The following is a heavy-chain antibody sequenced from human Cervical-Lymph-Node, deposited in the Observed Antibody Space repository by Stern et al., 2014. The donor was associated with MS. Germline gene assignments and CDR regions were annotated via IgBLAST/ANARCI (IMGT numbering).Heavy chain of an antibody. Sequence: EVQLVESGGGLVQPGGSLRLSCAASGFTFATHAMSWVRQAPGKGLEWVSSIGGSGRSTYYAASVQGRFTISRDNSKNTLFLQMNSLRPEDTAIYYCAKNPLVAAAGIRNWFDPWGQGTLVTVSS. CDR1: GFTFATHA. CDR2: IGGSGRST. J-gene: IGHJ5*02. CDR3: AKNPLVAAAGIRNWFDP. V-gene: IGHV3-23*04. D-gene: IGHD6-13*01.